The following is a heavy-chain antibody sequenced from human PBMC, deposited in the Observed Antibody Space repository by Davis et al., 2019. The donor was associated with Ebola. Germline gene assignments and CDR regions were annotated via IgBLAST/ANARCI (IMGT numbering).Heavy chain of an antibody. Sequence: PGGSLRLSCAASGFSSNSYAMHWVRQGPGKGLEWVALISHDGRQEYYADSVKGRFTISRDNSKSTLYLQMNSLRDDDAAVYFCAKVFSTTHSYWYGLDVWGQGTTVIVSS. D-gene: IGHD3-3*02. CDR2: ISHDGRQE. CDR3: AKVFSTTHSYWYGLDV. J-gene: IGHJ6*02. CDR1: GFSSNSYA. V-gene: IGHV3-30*04.